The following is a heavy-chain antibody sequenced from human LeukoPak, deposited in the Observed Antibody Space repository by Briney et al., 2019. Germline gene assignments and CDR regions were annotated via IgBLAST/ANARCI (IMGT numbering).Heavy chain of an antibody. CDR3: ASAANYDSSGGPFDY. CDR1: GFTFGSYA. D-gene: IGHD3-22*01. V-gene: IGHV3-30-3*01. CDR2: ISYDGSNK. J-gene: IGHJ4*02. Sequence: GGSLRLSCAASGFTFGSYAMHWVRQAPGKGLEWVAVISYDGSNKYYADSVKGRFTISRDNSKNTLYLQMNSLRAEDTAVYYCASAANYDSSGGPFDYWGQGTLVTVSS.